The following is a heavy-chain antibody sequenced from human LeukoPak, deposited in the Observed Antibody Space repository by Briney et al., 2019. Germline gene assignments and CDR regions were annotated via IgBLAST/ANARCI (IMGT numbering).Heavy chain of an antibody. CDR1: GFTFSSYA. D-gene: IGHD6-13*01. J-gene: IGHJ4*02. CDR2: INSYGGVT. Sequence: GGSLRLSCAASGFTFSSYAMSWVRQAPGKGLEWVSSINSYGGVTFCADSVKGRFTISRDNSKNTLYLQMNSLRAEDTAVFYCARSLYVAAASITYWGQGTLVTVSS. V-gene: IGHV3-23*01. CDR3: ARSLYVAAASITY.